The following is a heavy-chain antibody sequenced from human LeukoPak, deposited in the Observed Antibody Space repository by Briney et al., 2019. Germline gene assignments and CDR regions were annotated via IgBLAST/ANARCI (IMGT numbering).Heavy chain of an antibody. D-gene: IGHD3-10*01. CDR2: VYPGDSAT. Sequence: ASLKISCKGSGYSFTNYWIAWVRQTPGKGLEWMGIVYPGDSATRYSPSFQGQVTFSADKSINTAYLQWSSLRASDTAMYYCARHDYYGSDSYARSMSVWGNGTTVTVS. CDR1: GYSFTNYW. V-gene: IGHV5-51*01. CDR3: ARHDYYGSDSYARSMSV. J-gene: IGHJ6*04.